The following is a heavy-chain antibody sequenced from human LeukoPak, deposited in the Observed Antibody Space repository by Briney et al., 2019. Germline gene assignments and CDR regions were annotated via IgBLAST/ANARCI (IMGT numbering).Heavy chain of an antibody. CDR2: IYYSGST. CDR1: GGSISSYY. CDR3: ARAVLSPHYYYYYMDV. Sequence: SETLPLTCTVSGGSISSYYWSWIRQPPGKGLEWIGYIYYSGSTNYNPSLKSRVTISVDTSKNQFSLKLSSVTAADTAVYYCARAVLSPHYYYYYMDVWGKGTTVTVSS. V-gene: IGHV4-59*01. D-gene: IGHD3-16*01. J-gene: IGHJ6*03.